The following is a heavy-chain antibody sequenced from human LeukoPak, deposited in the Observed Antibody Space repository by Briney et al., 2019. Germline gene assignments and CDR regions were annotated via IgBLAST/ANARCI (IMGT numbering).Heavy chain of an antibody. D-gene: IGHD3-22*01. Sequence: SETLSLTCAVYGGSFSGYYWSWIRQPPGKGMEWIGEINHSGSTNYNPSLKSRVTISVDTSKNQFSLKLSSVTAADTAVYFCARGPPTDYYDSSGFYYVFDYWGQGTLVTVSS. CDR3: ARGPPTDYYDSSGFYYVFDY. CDR2: INHSGST. V-gene: IGHV4-34*01. CDR1: GGSFSGYY. J-gene: IGHJ4*02.